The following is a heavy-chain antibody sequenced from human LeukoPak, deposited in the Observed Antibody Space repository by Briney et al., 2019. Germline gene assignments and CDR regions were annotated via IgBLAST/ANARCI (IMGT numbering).Heavy chain of an antibody. J-gene: IGHJ5*02. V-gene: IGHV4-59*01. CDR3: ARGSGSRTAGWFDP. Sequence: SETLSLTCTVSGGSISSYYWSWIRQPPGKGLEWIGYIYYSGSTNYNPSLKSRVTISVDTSKNQFSLKLSSVTAADTAVYYCARGSGSRTAGWFDPWGQGTLVTVSS. CDR1: GGSISSYY. D-gene: IGHD1-14*01. CDR2: IYYSGST.